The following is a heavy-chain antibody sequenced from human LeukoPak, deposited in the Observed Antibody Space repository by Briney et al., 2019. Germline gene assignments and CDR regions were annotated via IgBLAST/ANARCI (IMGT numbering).Heavy chain of an antibody. J-gene: IGHJ5*02. D-gene: IGHD3-22*01. CDR3: GRGRSSGYGS. CDR1: GGSFSGYY. CDR2: INHSGST. V-gene: IGHV4-34*01. Sequence: ASETLSLTCAVYGGSFSGYYWSWIRQPPGKGLEWIGEINHSGSTNYNPSLKSRVTISVDTSKNQFSLKLSSVTAADTAVYYCGRGRSSGYGSWGQGTLVTVSS.